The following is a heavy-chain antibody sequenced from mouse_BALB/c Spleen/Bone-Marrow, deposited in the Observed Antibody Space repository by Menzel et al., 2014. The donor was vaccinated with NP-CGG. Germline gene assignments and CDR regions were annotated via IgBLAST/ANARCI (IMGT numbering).Heavy chain of an antibody. CDR3: ARGGYDVGTFAY. J-gene: IGHJ3*01. V-gene: IGHV1S135*01. Sequence: LQESGPELEKPGASVKISCKASGYSFTGYNMNWVKQTNGKSLEWIGNIDPYNGDTRYSQKFKGKATLTVDKSSSTSYMQLKSLTSEDSAVYYCARGGYDVGTFAYWGQGTLVTVSA. CDR2: IDPYNGDT. D-gene: IGHD2-14*01. CDR1: GYSFTGYN.